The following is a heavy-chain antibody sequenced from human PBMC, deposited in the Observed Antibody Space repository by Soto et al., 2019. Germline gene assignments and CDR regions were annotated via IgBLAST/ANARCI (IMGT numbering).Heavy chain of an antibody. Sequence: PGGSLRLSCAASGFTVSSNYMSWVRQAPGKGLEWVSVIYSGGSTYYADSVKGRFTISRDNSKNTLYLQMNSLRAEDTAVYYCAREYLGATQRYYGMDVWGQGTTVTVSS. J-gene: IGHJ6*02. V-gene: IGHV3-53*01. CDR3: AREYLGATQRYYGMDV. CDR2: IYSGGST. D-gene: IGHD1-26*01. CDR1: GFTVSSNY.